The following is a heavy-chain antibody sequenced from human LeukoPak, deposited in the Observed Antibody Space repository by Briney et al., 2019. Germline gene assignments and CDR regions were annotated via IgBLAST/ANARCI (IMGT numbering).Heavy chain of an antibody. CDR1: GSGLSSSD. Sequence: VASVKVSCKASGSGLSSSDIRWVPQAPGQGLEWMGRIIPILGIANYAQKFQGRVTITADKSTSTAYMELSSLRSEDTAVYYCARVRMAVVSVSFDYYGMDVWGQGTTVTVSS. CDR2: IIPILGIA. D-gene: IGHD6-19*01. J-gene: IGHJ6*02. CDR3: ARVRMAVVSVSFDYYGMDV. V-gene: IGHV1-69*04.